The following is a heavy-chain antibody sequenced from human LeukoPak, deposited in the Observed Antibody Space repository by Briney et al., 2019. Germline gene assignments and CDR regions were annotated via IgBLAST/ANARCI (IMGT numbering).Heavy chain of an antibody. Sequence: SETLSLTCTVSGGSISSGDYYWSWIRQPPGKGLEWIGYIYYSGSTYYNPSLKSRVTISVDTSKNQFSLKLSSVTAADTAVYYCARAPLFGVVIDDAFDIWGQGTMATVSS. J-gene: IGHJ3*02. CDR3: ARAPLFGVVIDDAFDI. V-gene: IGHV4-30-4*02. CDR1: GGSISSGDYY. CDR2: IYYSGST. D-gene: IGHD3-3*01.